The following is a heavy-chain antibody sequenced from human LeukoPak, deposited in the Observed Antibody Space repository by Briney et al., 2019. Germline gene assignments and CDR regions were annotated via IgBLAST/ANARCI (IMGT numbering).Heavy chain of an antibody. CDR1: GGTISSYY. D-gene: IGHD1-26*01. J-gene: IGHJ3*02. V-gene: IGHV4-4*07. CDR3: PRVESYYHIFTYYDAIDI. Sequence: SETLSLTCTVSGGTISSYYWSWIRQPAGKGLEWIGRIYTSMSTNYNPSLKSRVTISVDTSKNQFSLKLSSVTAAVTAFYYSPRVESYYHIFTYYDAIDIWGQGTTVTVSS. CDR2: IYTSMST.